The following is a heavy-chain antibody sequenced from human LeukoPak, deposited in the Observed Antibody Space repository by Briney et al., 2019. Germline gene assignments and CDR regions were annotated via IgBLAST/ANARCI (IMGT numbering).Heavy chain of an antibody. D-gene: IGHD4-4*01. CDR1: GFTFSSYA. CDR2: INWNGGST. V-gene: IGHV3-20*01. J-gene: IGHJ5*02. CDR3: AREITTVTTPHNWFDP. Sequence: LAGGSLRLSCAASGFTFSSYAMSWVRHAPGKGLEWVSGINWNGGSTDYADSVKGRFTISRDNAKNSLYLQMNSLRAEDTALYHCAREITTVTTPHNWFDPWGQGTLVTVSS.